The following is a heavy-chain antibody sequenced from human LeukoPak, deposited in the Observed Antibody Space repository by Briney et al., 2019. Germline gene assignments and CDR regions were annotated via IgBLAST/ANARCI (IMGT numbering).Heavy chain of an antibody. CDR1: GFTFSSYS. J-gene: IGHJ4*02. Sequence: PGGSLGLSCAASGFTFSSYSMNWVRQAPGKGLEWVSSISSSSSYIYYADSVKGRFTISRDNAKNSLYLQMNSLRAEDTAVYYCARGLSVLMVYAISYWGQGTLVTVSS. CDR3: ARGLSVLMVYAISY. D-gene: IGHD2-8*01. V-gene: IGHV3-21*01. CDR2: ISSSSSYI.